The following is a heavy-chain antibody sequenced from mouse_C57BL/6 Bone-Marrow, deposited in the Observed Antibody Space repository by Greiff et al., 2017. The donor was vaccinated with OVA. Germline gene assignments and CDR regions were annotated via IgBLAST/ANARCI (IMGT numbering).Heavy chain of an antibody. CDR2: IHPNSGST. CDR1: GYTFTSYW. V-gene: IGHV1-64*01. J-gene: IGHJ4*01. Sequence: QVQLQQPGAELVKPGASVTLSCKASGYTFTSYWMHWVKQRPGQGLEWIGMIHPNSGSTNYNEKFKSKATLTVDKSSSTAYMQLSSLTSEYSAVYYCSLYYDYYVGYAMDYWGQGTSGTVSS. CDR3: SLYYDYYVGYAMDY. D-gene: IGHD2-4*01.